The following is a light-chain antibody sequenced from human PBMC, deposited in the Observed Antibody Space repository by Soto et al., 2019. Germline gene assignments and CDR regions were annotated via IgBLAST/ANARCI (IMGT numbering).Light chain of an antibody. Sequence: DIQLTQSPSFLSASVGDRVTITCRASQGTNNYLAWYQQQPGKAPKVLIYAASTLQSGVPSRFSGSGSGTEFTLTISILQPEDFATYYCQLLNSYPYTFGQGTKLENK. J-gene: IGKJ2*01. CDR3: QLLNSYPYT. CDR1: QGTNNY. V-gene: IGKV1-9*01. CDR2: AAS.